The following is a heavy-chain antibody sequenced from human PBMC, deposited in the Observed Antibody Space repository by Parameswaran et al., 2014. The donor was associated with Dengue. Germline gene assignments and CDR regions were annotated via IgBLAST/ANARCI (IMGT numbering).Heavy chain of an antibody. Sequence: WVRQAPGQGLEWMGWINPNSGGTNYAQKFQGWVTMTRDTSISTAYMELSRLRSDDTAVYYCARALGSSSWYSVGHWYFDLWGRGTLVTVSS. V-gene: IGHV1-2*04. CDR2: INPNSGGT. J-gene: IGHJ2*01. CDR3: ARALGSSSWYSVGHWYFDL. D-gene: IGHD6-13*01.